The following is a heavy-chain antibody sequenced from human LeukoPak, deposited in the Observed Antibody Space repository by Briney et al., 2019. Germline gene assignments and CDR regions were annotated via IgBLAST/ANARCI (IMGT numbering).Heavy chain of an antibody. D-gene: IGHD6-13*01. CDR2: IKQDGSTK. J-gene: IGHJ4*02. V-gene: IGHV3-7*01. CDR1: GFTFTSYW. Sequence: GGSLRLSCAASGFTFTSYWMTWVRQAPGKGLEWLANIKQDGSTKYYGGSVKGRFTISRDNAKNSLYLQMDSPRVDDTAVYYCATSAKTAGGPYWGQGTLVTVSS. CDR3: ATSAKTAGGPY.